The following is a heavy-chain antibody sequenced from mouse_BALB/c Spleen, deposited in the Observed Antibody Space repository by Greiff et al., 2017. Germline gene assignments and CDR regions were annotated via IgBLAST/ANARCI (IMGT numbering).Heavy chain of an antibody. CDR3: ARIEEYGNYPAWFAY. D-gene: IGHD2-1*01. CDR1: GFSLSTSGMG. CDR2: IWWDDDK. Sequence: QVTLKESGPGILQPSQTLSLTCSFSGFSLSTSGMGVGWIRQPSGKGLEWLAHIWWDDDKRYNPALKSRLTISKDTSSNQVFLKIASVDTADTATYYCARIEEYGNYPAWFAYWGQGTLVTVSA. V-gene: IGHV8-8*01. J-gene: IGHJ3*01.